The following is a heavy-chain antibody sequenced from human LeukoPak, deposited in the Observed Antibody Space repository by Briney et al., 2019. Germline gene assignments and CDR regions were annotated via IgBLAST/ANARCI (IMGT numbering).Heavy chain of an antibody. CDR1: GFTFSSYS. CDR3: TRDRPGFDP. V-gene: IGHV3-74*01. J-gene: IGHJ5*02. Sequence: GGSLRLSCAASGFTFSSYSMNWVRQAPGKGLVWVSRIDSDGITTRYADSVKGRFTISRDNAKNTLYLQMNSLRVEDTAVYYCTRDRPGFDPWGQGTLVTVSS. CDR2: IDSDGITT.